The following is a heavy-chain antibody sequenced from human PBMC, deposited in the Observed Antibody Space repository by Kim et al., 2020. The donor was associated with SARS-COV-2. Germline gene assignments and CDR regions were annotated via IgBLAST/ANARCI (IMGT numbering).Heavy chain of an antibody. CDR3: ARDEIVVVPAARYYYYGMDV. J-gene: IGHJ6*02. CDR2: IYYSGST. Sequence: SETLSLTCTVSGGSISSGGYYWSWIRQHPGKGLEWIGYIYYSGSTYYNPSLKSRVTISVDTSKNQFSLKLSSVTAADTAVYYCARDEIVVVPAARYYYYGMDVWGQGTTVTVSS. V-gene: IGHV4-31*03. CDR1: GGSISSGGYY. D-gene: IGHD2-2*01.